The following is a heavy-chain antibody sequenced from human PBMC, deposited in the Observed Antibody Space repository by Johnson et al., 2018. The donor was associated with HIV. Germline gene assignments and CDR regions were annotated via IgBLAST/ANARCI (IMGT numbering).Heavy chain of an antibody. V-gene: IGHV3-66*01. D-gene: IGHD3-10*01. Sequence: VQLVESGGGLVQPGGSLRLSCAASGFTVSSNYMSWVRQAPGKGLEWVSVIYRGGSTYYADSVKGRFTISRDNFKNTLYLQMNSLRAEDTAVYYCARELGDLRAVDIWGQGSMVTVSS. CDR2: IYRGGST. J-gene: IGHJ3*02. CDR3: ARELGDLRAVDI. CDR1: GFTVSSNY.